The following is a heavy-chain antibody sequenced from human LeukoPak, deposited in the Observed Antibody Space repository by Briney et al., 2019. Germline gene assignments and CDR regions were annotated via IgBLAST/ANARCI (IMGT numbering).Heavy chain of an antibody. CDR3: AKDRRLWFGELYY. D-gene: IGHD3-10*01. V-gene: IGHV3-43*01. Sequence: GGSLRLSCAASGFTFDDYTMHWVRQAPGKGLEWVSLISWDGGSTYYADSVKGRFTISRDNSKNSLYLQMNSLRTEDTALYYCAKDRRLWFGELYYWGQGTLVTVSS. CDR2: ISWDGGST. CDR1: GFTFDDYT. J-gene: IGHJ4*02.